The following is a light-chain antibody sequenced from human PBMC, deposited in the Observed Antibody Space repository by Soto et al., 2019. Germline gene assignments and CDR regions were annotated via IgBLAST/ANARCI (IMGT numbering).Light chain of an antibody. CDR1: QDIGDW. J-gene: IGKJ4*01. Sequence: DIQMTQSPSSVSASVGDRVSITCRASQDIGDWLAWYQQKPGKAPKLLVYAASSLQSGVPSRFGASGSGTAFTLTIGSLQTEDFATYYCQQGYSFTVTFGGGTKVEIK. CDR3: QQGYSFTVT. CDR2: AAS. V-gene: IGKV1-12*01.